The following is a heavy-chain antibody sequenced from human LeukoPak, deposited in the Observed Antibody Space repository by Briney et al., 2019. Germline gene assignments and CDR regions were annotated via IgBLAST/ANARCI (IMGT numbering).Heavy chain of an antibody. CDR1: GFTFSRNW. CDR3: ATTFGGAYTAFDY. D-gene: IGHD2/OR15-2a*01. J-gene: IGHJ4*02. Sequence: PGGSLRLSCTASGFTFSRNWMHWVRQTPGKGLVWVSRINSDGTSTKYADSVKGRFTISRDNSKNTLYLQMSSLRAEDTAVYYCATTFGGAYTAFDYWGQGALVTVSS. CDR2: INSDGTST. V-gene: IGHV3-74*01.